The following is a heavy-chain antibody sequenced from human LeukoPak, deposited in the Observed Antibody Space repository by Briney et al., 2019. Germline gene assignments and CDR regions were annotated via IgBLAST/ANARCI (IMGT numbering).Heavy chain of an antibody. J-gene: IGHJ4*02. V-gene: IGHV4-39*07. CDR3: ARVMGCSGGSCYPTPPDY. CDR2: IYYSGST. D-gene: IGHD2-15*01. Sequence: SETLSLTCTVSGGPISSSSYYWGWIRQPPGKGLEWIGSIYYSGSTYYNPSLKSRVTISVDTSKNQFSLKLSSVTAADTAVYYCARVMGCSGGSCYPTPPDYWGQGTLVTVSS. CDR1: GGPISSSSYY.